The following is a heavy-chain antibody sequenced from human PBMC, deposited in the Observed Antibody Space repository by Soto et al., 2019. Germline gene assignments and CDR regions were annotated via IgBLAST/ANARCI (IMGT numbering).Heavy chain of an antibody. CDR3: AAALWIDTGEQLWLKAPFDY. V-gene: IGHV3-23*01. CDR2: IGDSGGTT. CDR1: GITFSSYA. J-gene: IGHJ4*02. Sequence: GGYLRLSCEASGITFSSYAMSWVRQAPGKGLEWVSGIGDSGGTTYFADSVGGRFTISRDNSKNTLYLQMNSLGVEDTAVYYCAAALWIDTGEQLWLKAPFDYWGQGPRVTVSS. D-gene: IGHD7-27*01.